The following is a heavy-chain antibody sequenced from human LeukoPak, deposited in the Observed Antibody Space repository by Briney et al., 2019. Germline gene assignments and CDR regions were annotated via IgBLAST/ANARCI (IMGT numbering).Heavy chain of an antibody. D-gene: IGHD4-17*01. Sequence: GGCLRLSCAASGFTFSSYAMHWVRQAPGKGLEWVAVISYDGSNKYYADSVKGRFTISRDNSKNTLYLQMNSLRAEDTAVYYCARRRLTTVTIDAFDIWGQGTMVTVSS. CDR2: ISYDGSNK. CDR1: GFTFSSYA. V-gene: IGHV3-30-3*01. J-gene: IGHJ3*02. CDR3: ARRRLTTVTIDAFDI.